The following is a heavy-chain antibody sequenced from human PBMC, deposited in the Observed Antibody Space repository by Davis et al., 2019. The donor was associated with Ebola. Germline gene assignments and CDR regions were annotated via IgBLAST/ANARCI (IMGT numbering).Heavy chain of an antibody. CDR3: AGVSPYYDILTGYYWGGMDV. J-gene: IGHJ6*02. D-gene: IGHD3-9*01. Sequence: SETLSLTCTVSGGPVSSYYWSWIRQPPGKGLEWIGSIYYSGSTNYNPSPKSRVTISVDTSKNQFSLRLSSVTAADTAVYYCAGVSPYYDILTGYYWGGMDVWGQGTTVTVSS. CDR1: GGPVSSYY. CDR2: IYYSGST. V-gene: IGHV4-59*02.